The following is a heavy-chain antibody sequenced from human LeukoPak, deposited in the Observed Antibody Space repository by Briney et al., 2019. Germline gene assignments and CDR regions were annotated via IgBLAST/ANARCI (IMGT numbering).Heavy chain of an antibody. V-gene: IGHV4-59*01. CDR3: ARVGDWNDLVY. D-gene: IGHD1-1*01. CDR2: IYYSGST. Sequence: SETLSLTCAVYGGSFSGYYWSWIRQPPGKGLEWIGYIYYSGSTNYNPSLKSRLTILVDTSKNQFSLKLSSVTAADTAVYYCARVGDWNDLVYWGQGTLVTVSS. J-gene: IGHJ4*02. CDR1: GGSFSGYY.